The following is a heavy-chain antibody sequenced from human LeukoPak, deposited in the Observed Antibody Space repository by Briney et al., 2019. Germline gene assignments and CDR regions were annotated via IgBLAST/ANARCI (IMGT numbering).Heavy chain of an antibody. J-gene: IGHJ6*03. D-gene: IGHD2-2*01. V-gene: IGHV4-4*09. CDR1: GGSISSYY. CDR2: IYTSGST. Sequence: SETLSLTCTVSGGSISSYYWSWIRQPPGKGLEWIGYIYTSGSTNYNPSLKSRVTISVDTSKNQFSLKLSSVTAADTAVYYCARHWGKYQLPGYYYYYYMDVWGKGTTVTVSS. CDR3: ARHWGKYQLPGYYYYYYMDV.